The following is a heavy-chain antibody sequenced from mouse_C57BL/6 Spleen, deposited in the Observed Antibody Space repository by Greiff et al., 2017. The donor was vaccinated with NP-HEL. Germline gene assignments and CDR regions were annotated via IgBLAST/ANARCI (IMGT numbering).Heavy chain of an antibody. CDR2: IYPGDGDT. J-gene: IGHJ3*01. Sequence: VKLQESGAELVKPGASVKISCKASGYAFSSYWMNWVKQRPGKGLEWIGQIYPGDGDTNYNGKFKGKATLTADKSSSTAYMQLSSLTSEDSAVYFCARTLYDYDVVWGQGTLVTVSA. CDR1: GYAFSSYW. CDR3: ARTLYDYDVV. D-gene: IGHD2-4*01. V-gene: IGHV1-80*01.